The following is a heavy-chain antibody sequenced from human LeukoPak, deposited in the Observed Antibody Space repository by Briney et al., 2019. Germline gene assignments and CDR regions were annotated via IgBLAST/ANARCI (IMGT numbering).Heavy chain of an antibody. J-gene: IGHJ4*02. CDR3: ARERDGYNYSYFDY. CDR2: IYYSGST. V-gene: IGHV4-59*01. Sequence: SETLSLTCTVSGGSISSYYWSWIRQPPGKGLEWIGYIYYSGSTNYNPSLKSRVTISVDTSKNQFSLKLSSVTAADTAVYYCARERDGYNYSYFDYWGQGTLVTVSS. D-gene: IGHD5-24*01. CDR1: GGSISSYY.